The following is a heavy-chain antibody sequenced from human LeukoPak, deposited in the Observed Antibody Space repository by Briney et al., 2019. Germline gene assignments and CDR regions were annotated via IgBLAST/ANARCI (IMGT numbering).Heavy chain of an antibody. CDR3: AKDLFRGSWTPFDY. D-gene: IGHD6-13*01. CDR1: AYTFSSYA. J-gene: IGHJ4*02. Sequence: GGSLRLSCAAAAYTFSSYAMSWVHQAPGKGLEWVSAISRSGDSTYYADSVKGRFTISRGNSENTLYLQMNGLRAEDTALYYCAKDLFRGSWTPFDYWGQGTLVTVSS. V-gene: IGHV3-23*01. CDR2: ISRSGDST.